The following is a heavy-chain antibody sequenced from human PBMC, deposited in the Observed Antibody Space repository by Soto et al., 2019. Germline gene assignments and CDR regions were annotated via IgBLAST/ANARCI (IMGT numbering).Heavy chain of an antibody. CDR1: GGSISSFY. CDR3: ARCVYKWIYGYYYGTDV. J-gene: IGHJ6*02. D-gene: IGHD1-7*01. CDR2: IYYSGST. Sequence: SESLSLTCTVSGGSISSFYWSWIRQPPGKGLEWIGYIYYSGSTNYNPSLKRRVTISVDTSKNHFSLKLSSVTAADTAVYYCARCVYKWIYGYYYGTDVWGHGTMFPSP. V-gene: IGHV4-59*01.